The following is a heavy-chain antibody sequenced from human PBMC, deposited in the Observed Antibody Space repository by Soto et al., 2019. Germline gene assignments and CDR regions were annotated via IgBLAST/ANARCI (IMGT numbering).Heavy chain of an antibody. J-gene: IGHJ5*02. CDR2: INHSGST. V-gene: IGHV4-34*01. D-gene: IGHD2-2*01. CDR3: ARAEYCSSTGCPRQFDP. Sequence: SETLSLTCAVYGGSFSGYYWSWIRQPPGKGLEWIGEINHSGSTNYNPSLKSRVTISVDTSKNQFSLKLSSVTAADTAVYYCARAEYCSSTGCPRQFDPWGQGTLVTVSS. CDR1: GGSFSGYY.